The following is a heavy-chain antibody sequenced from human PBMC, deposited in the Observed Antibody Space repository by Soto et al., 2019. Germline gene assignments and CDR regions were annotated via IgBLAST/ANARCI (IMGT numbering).Heavy chain of an antibody. Sequence: SGPTLVNTTQTLTLTCTFSGFSLSTSGVGVGWIRQPPGKALEWLALIYWNDDKRYSPSLKSRLTITKDTSKNQVVLTMTNMDPVDTATYYCAHRVTYYYDSSGYYWFDPWGQGTLVTVSS. CDR3: AHRVTYYYDSSGYYWFDP. CDR2: IYWNDDK. J-gene: IGHJ5*02. CDR1: GFSLSTSGVG. V-gene: IGHV2-5*01. D-gene: IGHD3-22*01.